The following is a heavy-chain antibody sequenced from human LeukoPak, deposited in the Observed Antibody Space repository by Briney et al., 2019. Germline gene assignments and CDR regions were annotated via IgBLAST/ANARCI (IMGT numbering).Heavy chain of an antibody. Sequence: SLRLSCAASGFTFDDYAMHWVRQAPGKGLEWVSGISYNSDTIACADSVKGRFTISRDNAKNSLYLQMNSLRAEDTALYYCAKDYCGGDCYSGWYFDLWGRGTLVTVSS. CDR2: ISYNSDTI. CDR3: AKDYCGGDCYSGWYFDL. CDR1: GFTFDDYA. J-gene: IGHJ2*01. V-gene: IGHV3-9*01. D-gene: IGHD2-21*02.